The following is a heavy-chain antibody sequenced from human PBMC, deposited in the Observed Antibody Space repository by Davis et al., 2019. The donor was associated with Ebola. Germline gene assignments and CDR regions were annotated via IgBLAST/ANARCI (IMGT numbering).Heavy chain of an antibody. Sequence: ASVKVSCKASGYTFTSYYMHWLRQAPGQGLEWMGLLIPSGGATSYAQNFQGRVTMTRDTSTSTVYMELSSLRSDDTAVYYCARVMGETTTGYFDYWGQGTLVTVSS. CDR1: GYTFTSYY. J-gene: IGHJ4*02. CDR2: LIPSGGAT. D-gene: IGHD1-1*01. V-gene: IGHV1-46*01. CDR3: ARVMGETTTGYFDY.